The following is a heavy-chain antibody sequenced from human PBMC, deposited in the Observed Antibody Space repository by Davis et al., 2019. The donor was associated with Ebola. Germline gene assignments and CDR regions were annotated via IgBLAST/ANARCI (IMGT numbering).Heavy chain of an antibody. CDR3: ARGYCSGGSCYYFDY. CDR2: IYHSGST. J-gene: IGHJ4*02. V-gene: IGHV4-4*02. D-gene: IGHD2-15*01. CDR1: GGSISSSNW. Sequence: MPSETLSLTCAVSGGSISSSNWWSWVRQPPGKGLEWIVEIYHSGSTNYNPSLKSRVTISVDKSKNQFSLKLSSVTAADTAVYYCARGYCSGGSCYYFDYWGQGTLVTVSS.